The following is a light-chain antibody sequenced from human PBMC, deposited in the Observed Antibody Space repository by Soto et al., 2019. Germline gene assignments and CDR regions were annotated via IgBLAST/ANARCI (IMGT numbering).Light chain of an antibody. CDR1: QSINSW. V-gene: IGKV1-5*01. CDR3: QQSYSTPTWT. Sequence: EIELTQSPSTLSASVGDRVTLSCRASQSINSWLAWYQQKPGQAPKLLIYDATSLESGGPPRCSGGRASTEYSPTISSLLPPEDAAYYGQQSYSTPTWTFGQGTKVDIK. CDR2: DAT. J-gene: IGKJ1*01.